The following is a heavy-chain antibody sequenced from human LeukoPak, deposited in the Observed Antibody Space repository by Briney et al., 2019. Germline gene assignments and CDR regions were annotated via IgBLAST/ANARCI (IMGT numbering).Heavy chain of an antibody. D-gene: IGHD6-13*01. J-gene: IGHJ5*02. CDR3: AKGRVAAAGTVDVDP. Sequence: GGSLRLSCAASGFTFSSYEMNWVRQAPGKGLEWVSYISSGGITIYYADSVKGRFTISRDNAKNSLYLQMNSLRAEDAAVYYCAKGRVAAAGTVDVDPWGQGTLVTVSS. CDR2: ISSGGITI. CDR1: GFTFSSYE. V-gene: IGHV3-48*03.